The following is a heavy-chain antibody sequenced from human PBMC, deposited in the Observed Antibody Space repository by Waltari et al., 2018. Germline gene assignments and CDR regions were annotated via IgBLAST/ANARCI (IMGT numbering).Heavy chain of an antibody. Sequence: EVQLVESGGGLVKPGGSLRLSCAASGFTFSNAWMSWVRQAPGNGLEVVGRIKSKTDGGTTDYAAPVKGRFTISRDDSKNTLYLQMNSLKTEDTAVYYCTSGYSYGYPAAFDIWGQGTMVTVSS. CDR2: IKSKTDGGTT. CDR3: TSGYSYGYPAAFDI. D-gene: IGHD5-18*01. J-gene: IGHJ3*02. V-gene: IGHV3-15*01. CDR1: GFTFSNAW.